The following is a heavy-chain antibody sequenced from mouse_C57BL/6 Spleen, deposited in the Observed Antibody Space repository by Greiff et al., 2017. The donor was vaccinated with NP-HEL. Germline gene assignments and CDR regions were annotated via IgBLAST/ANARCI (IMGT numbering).Heavy chain of an antibody. CDR3: ARDRLTGPDY. CDR2: ISYDGST. Sequence: EVHLAESGPGLVKPSQSLSLTCSVTGYSITSGYYWNWIRQFPGNKLEWMGYISYDGSTNYNSSLKNRISITRDTSKNQCFLKLNSVTTEDTATYYCARDRLTGPDYWGQGTTLTVSS. CDR1: GYSITSGYY. D-gene: IGHD4-1*01. V-gene: IGHV3-6*01. J-gene: IGHJ2*01.